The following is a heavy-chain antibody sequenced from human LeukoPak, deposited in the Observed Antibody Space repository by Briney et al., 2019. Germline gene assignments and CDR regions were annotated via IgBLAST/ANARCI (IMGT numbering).Heavy chain of an antibody. CDR3: ARDEFYYDGLFYY. J-gene: IGHJ4*02. D-gene: IGHD3-16*01. V-gene: IGHV3-7*01. Sequence: GGSLRLSCAASGFIFTNYWMSWVRQAPGKGLEWVANIKQDGSEKYYVDSVKGRFTISRDNAKNSMDLQMNSLRAEDTAVYYCARDEFYYDGLFYYWGQGTPVTVSS. CDR2: IKQDGSEK. CDR1: GFIFTNYW.